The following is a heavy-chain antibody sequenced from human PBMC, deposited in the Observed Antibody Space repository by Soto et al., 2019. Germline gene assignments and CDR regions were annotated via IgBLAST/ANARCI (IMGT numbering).Heavy chain of an antibody. D-gene: IGHD3-10*01. V-gene: IGHV4-38-2*02. CDR1: GYAINSDDD. J-gene: IGHJ4*02. Sequence: SETLSLTCTVSGYAINSDDDWGWIRQPPGKGLEWIASIYHSLSTFYNPSLRSRVTISIDTSKNQFSLRMTAGTSADTAMYYCARKPYYAWGRINLFDSCGQGTLVTVSS. CDR3: ARKPYYAWGRINLFDS. CDR2: IYHSLST.